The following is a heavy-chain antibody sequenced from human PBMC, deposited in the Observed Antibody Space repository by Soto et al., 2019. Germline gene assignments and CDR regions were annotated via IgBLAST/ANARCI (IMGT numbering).Heavy chain of an antibody. V-gene: IGHV1-18*01. J-gene: IGHJ5*02. CDR2: ISAYNGNT. CDR3: ARVVGALGHWFDP. CDR1: GYTFTSYG. D-gene: IGHD1-26*01. Sequence: GASVKVSCKASGYTFTSYGISWVRQAPGQGLEWKGRISAYNGNTNYAQKLQGRVTMTTDTSTSTAYMELRSLRSYDTAVYYCARVVGALGHWFDPWGQGTLVTVSS.